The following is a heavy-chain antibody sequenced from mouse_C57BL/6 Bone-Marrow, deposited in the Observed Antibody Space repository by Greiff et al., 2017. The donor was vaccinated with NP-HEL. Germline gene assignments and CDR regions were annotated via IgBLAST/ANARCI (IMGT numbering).Heavy chain of an antibody. D-gene: IGHD1-1*01. CDR3: ARRAYYYGSSYLCYWYFDV. CDR2: IYPRSGNT. CDR1: GYTFTSYG. Sequence: QVQLQQSGAELARPGASVKLSCKASGYTFTSYGISWVKQRTGQGLEWIGEIYPRSGNTYYNEKFKGKATLTADKSSSTAYMELRSLTSEDSAVYFWARRAYYYGSSYLCYWYFDVWGTGTTVTVSS. V-gene: IGHV1-81*01. J-gene: IGHJ1*03.